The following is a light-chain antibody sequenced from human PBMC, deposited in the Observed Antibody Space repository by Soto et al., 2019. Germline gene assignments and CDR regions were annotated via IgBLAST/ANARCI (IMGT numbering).Light chain of an antibody. CDR2: AAS. J-gene: IGKJ1*01. CDR1: QSISSY. Sequence: DIQMTQSPSSLSASVGDRVTITCRASQSISSYLNWYQQKPGKAPKLLIYAASSLQSGVPSRFSGRGSGTDFTLTISSLQPEDFATYYCQQSYSTPRAWTFGQGTKVEIK. V-gene: IGKV1-39*01. CDR3: QQSYSTPRAWT.